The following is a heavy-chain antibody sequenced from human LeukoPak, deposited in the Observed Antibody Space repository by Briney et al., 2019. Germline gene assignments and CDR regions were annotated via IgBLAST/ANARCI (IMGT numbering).Heavy chain of an antibody. CDR3: ARGPIVLMIFDY. V-gene: IGHV4-30-2*01. CDR2: IYHSGST. CDR1: GGSISSGGYS. Sequence: SETLPLTCAVSGGSISSGGYSWSWIRQPPGKGLEWIGYIYHSGSTYYNPSLKSRVTISVDRSKNQFSLKLSSVTAADTAVYYCARGPIVLMIFDYWGQGTLVTVSS. D-gene: IGHD2-8*01. J-gene: IGHJ4*02.